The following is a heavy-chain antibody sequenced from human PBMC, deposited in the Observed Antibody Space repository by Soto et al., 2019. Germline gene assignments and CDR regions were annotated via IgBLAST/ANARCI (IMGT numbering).Heavy chain of an antibody. CDR3: ARRSCMSTSCYAHSYYGMDV. Sequence: ASVKVSCKASGYTFTSYDINWVRQATGQGLEWMGWMNPNSANTNYAQKFQGRVTMTRNTSISTAYMELSSLRSEDTAVYYCARRSCMSTSCYAHSYYGMDVWGQGTTGTVSS. CDR1: GYTFTSYD. J-gene: IGHJ6*02. V-gene: IGHV1-8*01. D-gene: IGHD2-2*01. CDR2: MNPNSANT.